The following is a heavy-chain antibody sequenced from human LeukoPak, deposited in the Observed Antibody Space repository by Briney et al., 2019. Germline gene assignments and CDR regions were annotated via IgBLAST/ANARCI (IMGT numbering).Heavy chain of an antibody. CDR3: ARGKVQRRITMVRGVILDSWFDP. V-gene: IGHV1-8*01. J-gene: IGHJ5*02. CDR2: MNPNSGNT. Sequence: ASVKVSCKASGYTFTSYDINWVRQATGQGLEWMGWMNPNSGNTGYVQKFQGRVTMTRNTSISTAYMELSSLRSEDTAVYYCARGKVQRRITMVRGVILDSWFDPWGQGTLVTVSS. CDR1: GYTFTSYD. D-gene: IGHD3-10*01.